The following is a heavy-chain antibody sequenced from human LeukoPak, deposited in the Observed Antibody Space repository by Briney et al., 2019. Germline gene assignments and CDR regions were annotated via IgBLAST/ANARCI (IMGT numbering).Heavy chain of an antibody. CDR1: GFTVSSNY. J-gene: IGHJ6*02. CDR3: ARDPREVDRVWDYYGMDV. D-gene: IGHD5-12*01. CDR2: IYSGGST. Sequence: GGSLRLSCAASGFTVSSNYMSWVRQAPGEGLEWVSVIYSGGSTYYADSVKGRFTISRDNSKNTLYLQMNSLRAEDTAVYYCARDPREVDRVWDYYGMDVWGQGTTVTVSS. V-gene: IGHV3-53*01.